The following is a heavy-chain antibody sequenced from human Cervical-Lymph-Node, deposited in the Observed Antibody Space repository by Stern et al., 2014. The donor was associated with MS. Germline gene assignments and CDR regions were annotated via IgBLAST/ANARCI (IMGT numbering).Heavy chain of an antibody. CDR1: GFNFGDYG. D-gene: IGHD6-19*01. J-gene: IGHJ4*02. V-gene: IGHV3-9*01. CDR3: AKDRTSSSWGVDY. CDR2: ISWNSDKI. Sequence: EVQLVESGGGLVQPGRSLRLSCAASGFNFGDYGMHWVRQAPGKGLEWVSGISWNSDKIGYAGSVKGRFTISRDNAKDSLYLQMDSLRVEDTALYYCAKDRTSSSWGVDYWGQGTLVTVSS.